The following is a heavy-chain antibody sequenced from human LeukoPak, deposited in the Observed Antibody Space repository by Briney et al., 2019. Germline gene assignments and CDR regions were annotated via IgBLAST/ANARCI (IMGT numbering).Heavy chain of an antibody. Sequence: SETLSPTCAVYGGSFSGYYWSWIRQPPGKGLEWIGEINHSGSTNYNPSLKSRVTISVDTSKNQFSLKLSSVTAADTAVYYCATTDYYDSSGSFDYWGQGTLVTVSS. V-gene: IGHV4-34*01. CDR1: GGSFSGYY. J-gene: IGHJ4*02. CDR3: ATTDYYDSSGSFDY. D-gene: IGHD3-22*01. CDR2: INHSGST.